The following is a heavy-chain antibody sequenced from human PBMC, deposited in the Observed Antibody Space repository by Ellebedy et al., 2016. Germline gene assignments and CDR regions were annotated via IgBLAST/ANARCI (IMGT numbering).Heavy chain of an antibody. CDR3: ARHFSTTDGWYGTYHDS. V-gene: IGHV3-7*01. J-gene: IGHJ5*01. CDR2: VRQDGNEQ. D-gene: IGHD6-19*01. CDR1: GFTFSSYW. Sequence: GGSLRLSCTPSGFTFSSYWMSWIRQAPGKGLEWVAIVRQDGNEQYYVDSVKGRFTVSRDNARNSVHLQMNSLSAEDTAFYYCARHFSTTDGWYGTYHDSWGQGTLVTVSS.